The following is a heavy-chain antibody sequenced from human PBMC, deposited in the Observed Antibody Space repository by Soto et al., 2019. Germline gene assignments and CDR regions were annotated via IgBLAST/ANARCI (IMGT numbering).Heavy chain of an antibody. CDR1: GFTFSSYA. CDR2: ISGSGGST. J-gene: IGHJ4*02. CDR3: AKVVPAAPGY. D-gene: IGHD2-2*01. Sequence: GGSLRLSCAASGFTFSSYAIIFVRHAPWKGLEWVSAISGSGGSTYYADSVKGRFTISRDNSKNTLYLQMNSLRAEDTAVYYCAKVVPAAPGYWGQGTLVTVSS. V-gene: IGHV3-23*01.